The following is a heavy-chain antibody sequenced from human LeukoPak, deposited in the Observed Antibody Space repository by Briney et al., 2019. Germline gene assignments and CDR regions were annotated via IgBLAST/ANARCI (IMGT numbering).Heavy chain of an antibody. J-gene: IGHJ4*02. V-gene: IGHV3-7*03. CDR1: GFTFSSYW. CDR3: ARPGEVWYDSSGYRLFDY. Sequence: GGSLRLSCAASGFTFSSYWMSWVRQAPGKGLEWVANIKQDGSEKYYVDSVKGRFTISRDNAKNSLYLQMNSLRAEDTAVYYCARPGEVWYDSSGYRLFDYWGQGTLVTVSS. D-gene: IGHD3-22*01. CDR2: IKQDGSEK.